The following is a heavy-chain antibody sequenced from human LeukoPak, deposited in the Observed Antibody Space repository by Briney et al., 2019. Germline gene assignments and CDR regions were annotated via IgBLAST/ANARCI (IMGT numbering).Heavy chain of an antibody. J-gene: IGHJ3*02. CDR3: AREARYGSGRLNDAFDI. Sequence: GGSLRLSCAASGFIVSSNYMSWVRQAPGKGLEWVSVISGGGITYYTDSVKGRLTISRDNARNSVYLQMNSLRAEDTAVYYCAREARYGSGRLNDAFDIWGQGTMVTVSS. V-gene: IGHV3-53*01. CDR1: GFIVSSNY. CDR2: ISGGGIT. D-gene: IGHD3-10*01.